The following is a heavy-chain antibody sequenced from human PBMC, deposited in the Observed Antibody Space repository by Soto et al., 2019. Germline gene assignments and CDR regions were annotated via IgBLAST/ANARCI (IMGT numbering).Heavy chain of an antibody. Sequence: VQLVESGGGVVQPGRSLRLSCAASGFTFSRYGMHWVRQAPGKGLEWVAVISYDGSKKYYADSVKGRFTISRDNSKNTLYLQMNSLRAEDTAVYYCAKDRKGDYTFDYWGQGTLVTVSS. CDR1: GFTFSRYG. V-gene: IGHV3-30*18. D-gene: IGHD4-17*01. CDR2: ISYDGSKK. CDR3: AKDRKGDYTFDY. J-gene: IGHJ4*02.